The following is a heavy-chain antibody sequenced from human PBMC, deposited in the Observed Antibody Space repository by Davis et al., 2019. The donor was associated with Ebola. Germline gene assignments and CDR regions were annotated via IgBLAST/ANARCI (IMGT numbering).Heavy chain of an antibody. Sequence: SETLSLTCTVSGGSISSSSYYWGWLRQPPGKGLEWIGCIYYSGSTHYNPSLKSRVTISVDTSKNQFSLKLSSVTAAEPVVYYCASSHDSSIADYWGQGTLVTVSS. CDR3: ASSHDSSIADY. D-gene: IGHD6-13*01. J-gene: IGHJ4*02. CDR2: IYYSGST. V-gene: IGHV4-39*01. CDR1: GGSISSSSYY.